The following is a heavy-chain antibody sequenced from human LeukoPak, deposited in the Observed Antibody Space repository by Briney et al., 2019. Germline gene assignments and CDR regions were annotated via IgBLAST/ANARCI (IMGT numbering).Heavy chain of an antibody. Sequence: ASVKVSCKVSGYTRTELSMHWVRQAPGKGLEWMGGFDPEDGETIYAQKFQGRVTMTEDTSTDTAYMELSSLRSEDTAVYYCATFMARGGILGYRDNWFDPWGQGTLVTVSS. CDR3: ATFMARGGILGYRDNWFDP. D-gene: IGHD5-18*01. CDR1: GYTRTELS. CDR2: FDPEDGET. V-gene: IGHV1-24*01. J-gene: IGHJ5*02.